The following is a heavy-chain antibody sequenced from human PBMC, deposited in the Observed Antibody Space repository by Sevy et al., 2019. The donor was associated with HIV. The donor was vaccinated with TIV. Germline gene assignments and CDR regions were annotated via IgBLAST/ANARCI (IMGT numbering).Heavy chain of an antibody. D-gene: IGHD1-26*01. J-gene: IGHJ4*02. CDR2: ISWSSGNI. CDR1: GFTLDDYT. V-gene: IGHV3-9*01. CDR3: VKDRSGSYSFDY. Sequence: GGSLRLSCAASGFTLDDYTMNWVRQAPGKGLEWVSGISWSSGNIAYADSVEGLFTISRDNAKNSLYLQMNSLRVEDTALYYCVKDRSGSYSFDYWGQGTLVTVSS.